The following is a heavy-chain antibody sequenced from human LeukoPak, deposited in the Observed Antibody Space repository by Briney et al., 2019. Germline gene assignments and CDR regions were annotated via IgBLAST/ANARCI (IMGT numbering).Heavy chain of an antibody. J-gene: IGHJ4*02. V-gene: IGHV3-21*01. CDR2: ISTRSTYI. D-gene: IGHD3-10*01. Sequence: PGGSLRLSCAASGFTFSNYNMNWARQAPGKGLEWVSCISTRSTYIYYADSVKGRFTISRDNAKNSLYLQMNSLRADDTAVYYCAREEEWYASGTYYKGFDSWGQGTLVTVSS. CDR1: GFTFSNYN. CDR3: AREEEWYASGTYYKGFDS.